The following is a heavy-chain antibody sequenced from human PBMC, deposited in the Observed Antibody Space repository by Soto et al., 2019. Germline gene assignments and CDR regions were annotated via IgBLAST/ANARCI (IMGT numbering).Heavy chain of an antibody. Sequence: SETLSLTCTVSGGSISSGDYYWSWIRQPPGKGLEWIGHIYNSGSTYSNPSLKSRVTISVDTSKNQFSLKLSSVTAADTAVYYCARGPDGDKVDYWGQGTLVTISS. V-gene: IGHV4-30-4*01. CDR1: GGSISSGDYY. CDR3: ARGPDGDKVDY. CDR2: IYNSGST. D-gene: IGHD7-27*01. J-gene: IGHJ4*02.